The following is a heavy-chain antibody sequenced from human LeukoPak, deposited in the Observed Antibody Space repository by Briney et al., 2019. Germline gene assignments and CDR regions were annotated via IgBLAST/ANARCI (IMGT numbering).Heavy chain of an antibody. D-gene: IGHD2-15*01. V-gene: IGHV3-48*03. J-gene: IGHJ4*02. CDR2: ISSSGSTI. Sequence: GGSLRLSCAVSGFTFSSYEMNWVRQAPGKGLEWVSYISSSGSTIYYADSVKGRFTISRDNAKNSLYLQMNSLRAEDTAVYYCAREGGCSGGSCYTDLDYWGQGTLVTVSS. CDR1: GFTFSSYE. CDR3: AREGGCSGGSCYTDLDY.